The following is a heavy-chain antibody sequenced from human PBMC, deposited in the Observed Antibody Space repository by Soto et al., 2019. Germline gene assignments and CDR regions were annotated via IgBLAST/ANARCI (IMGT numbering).Heavy chain of an antibody. V-gene: IGHV1-2*02. CDR1: GYTFTGYY. J-gene: IGHJ6*02. D-gene: IGHD1-26*01. CDR3: AKGGAIVAAGTRVYLYNAMDV. CDR2: INPNSGDT. Sequence: GASVKVSCKASGYTFTGYYVHWLRQAPGQGLEWMGWINPNSGDTSLAQRFQGRVTMNRDTSIGTAYMELRGLTSDDTAEYYCAKGGAIVAAGTRVYLYNAMDVWGQGTTVTVSS.